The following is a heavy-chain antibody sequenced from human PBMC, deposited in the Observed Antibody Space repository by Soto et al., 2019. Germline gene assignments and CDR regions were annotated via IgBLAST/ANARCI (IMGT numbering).Heavy chain of an antibody. CDR2: IKSKTDGGTT. CDR3: TTEPLQWELPNY. Sequence: EVQLVESGGGLVKPGGSLRLSCAASGFTFSNAWMSWVRQAPGKGLEWVGRIKSKTDGGTTDYAAPVKGRFTISRDDSKNTLYLQMNSLKTEDTAVYYCTTEPLQWELPNYWGQGTLVTVSS. J-gene: IGHJ4*02. V-gene: IGHV3-15*01. CDR1: GFTFSNAW. D-gene: IGHD1-26*01.